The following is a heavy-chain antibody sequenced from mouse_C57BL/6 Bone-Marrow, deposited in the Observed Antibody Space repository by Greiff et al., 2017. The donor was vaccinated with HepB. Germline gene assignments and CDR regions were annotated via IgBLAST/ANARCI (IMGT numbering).Heavy chain of an antibody. D-gene: IGHD1-1*01. CDR1: GYTFTSYW. J-gene: IGHJ1*03. V-gene: IGHV1-50*01. CDR3: ARHSYGSSHWYFDV. Sequence: QVQLQQPGAELVKPGASVKLSCKASGYTFTSYWMQWVKQRPGQGLEWIGEIDPSDSYTNYNQKFKGKATLTVDTSSSTAYMQLSSLTSEDSAVYYCARHSYGSSHWYFDVWGTGTTVTVSS. CDR2: IDPSDSYT.